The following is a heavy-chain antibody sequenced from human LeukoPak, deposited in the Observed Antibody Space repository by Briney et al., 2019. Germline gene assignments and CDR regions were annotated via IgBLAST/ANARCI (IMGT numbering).Heavy chain of an antibody. J-gene: IGHJ4*02. CDR1: GGSITSYY. Sequence: SSETLSLTCTVSGGSITSYYWAWLRQPPEKGLEWIGYVYYSGYSNYNPSLKSRVSMPVDTSMNQFSLKLASVTAADTAVYYCARHSIASDGARLFDYWGRGTLVTVSS. V-gene: IGHV4-59*08. D-gene: IGHD2-21*01. CDR2: VYYSGYS. CDR3: ARHSIASDGARLFDY.